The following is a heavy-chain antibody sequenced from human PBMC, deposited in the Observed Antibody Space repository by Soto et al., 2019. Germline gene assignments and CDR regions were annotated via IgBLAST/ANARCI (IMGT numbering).Heavy chain of an antibody. Sequence: QVVLLQSGAEVKEPGSSVRVSCQVSGSTFNNFAFSWVRQAPGHGPEWMGGIVVISNTAGYSQRLQDRVTITAETSTNTLYMELGSLTVEDTAVYYCARAIKRWEVNSYFDFWGQGTLVTVSS. J-gene: IGHJ4*02. V-gene: IGHV1-69*06. CDR2: IVVISNTA. CDR3: ARAIKRWEVNSYFDF. CDR1: GSTFNNFA. D-gene: IGHD1-26*01.